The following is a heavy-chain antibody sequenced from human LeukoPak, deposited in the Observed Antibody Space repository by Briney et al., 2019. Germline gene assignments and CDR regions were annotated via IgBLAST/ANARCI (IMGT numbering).Heavy chain of an antibody. D-gene: IGHD3-16*02. J-gene: IGHJ4*02. Sequence: SETLSLTCTVSGGSISSGGYYWSWIRQHPGKGLEWIGYIYYSGSTYYNPSLKSRVTISVDTSKNQFSLKLSSVTAADTAVYYCARVVGGVIVYDYWGQGTLVTVSS. CDR3: ARVVGGVIVYDY. CDR1: GGSISSGGYY. CDR2: IYYSGST. V-gene: IGHV4-31*03.